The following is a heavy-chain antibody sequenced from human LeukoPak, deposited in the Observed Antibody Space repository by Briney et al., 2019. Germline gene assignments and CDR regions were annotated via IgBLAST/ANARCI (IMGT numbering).Heavy chain of an antibody. Sequence: GGSLRLSCAASGFTFSSYSMNWVRQAPGKGLEWVSSISSSSSYIYYADSVKGRFTISRDNAKNSLYLQMNSLRAEDTAVYYCARSLISAVIGMDVWGQGTAVTVSS. CDR2: ISSSSSYI. J-gene: IGHJ6*02. CDR3: ARSLISAVIGMDV. CDR1: GFTFSSYS. V-gene: IGHV3-21*01. D-gene: IGHD3-3*01.